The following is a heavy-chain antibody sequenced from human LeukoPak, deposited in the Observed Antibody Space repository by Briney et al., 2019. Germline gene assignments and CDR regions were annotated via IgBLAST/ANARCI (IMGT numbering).Heavy chain of an antibody. D-gene: IGHD4-17*01. V-gene: IGHV4-59*01. CDR2: IYYSGST. Sequence: SGTLSLTCTVSGGSISSYYWSWIRQPPGKGLEWIGYIYYSGSTNYNPSLKSRVTISVDTSKNQFSLKLSSVTAADTAVYYCARSITHGDYVGVDYYYYGMDVWGKGTTVTVSS. J-gene: IGHJ6*04. CDR1: GGSISSYY. CDR3: ARSITHGDYVGVDYYYYGMDV.